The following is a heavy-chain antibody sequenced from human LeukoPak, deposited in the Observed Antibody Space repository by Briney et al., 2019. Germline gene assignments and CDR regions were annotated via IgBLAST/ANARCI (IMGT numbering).Heavy chain of an antibody. Sequence: GESLKISCKGSGYSFTNYWSDWVCQMPGKGLEWMGIIYPGDSDTRHSPSFQGQVTISADKSISTAYLQWSSLKASDTAMYYCARRGVVIPIDYWGQGTLVTVSS. V-gene: IGHV5-51*01. CDR3: ARRGVVIPIDY. CDR2: IYPGDSDT. CDR1: GYSFTNYW. J-gene: IGHJ4*02. D-gene: IGHD2-21*01.